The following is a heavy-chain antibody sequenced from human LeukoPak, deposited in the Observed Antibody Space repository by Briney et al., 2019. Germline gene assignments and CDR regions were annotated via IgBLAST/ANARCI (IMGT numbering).Heavy chain of an antibody. D-gene: IGHD1-26*01. CDR3: ARDALGATIDY. V-gene: IGHV1-69*04. J-gene: IGHJ4*02. Sequence: SVKVSCKASGYTFTGYYMHWVRQAPGQGLEWMGRIIPILGIANYAQKLQGRVTITADKSTSTAYMELSSLRSEDTAVYYCARDALGATIDYWGQGTLVTVSS. CDR2: IIPILGIA. CDR1: GYTFTGYY.